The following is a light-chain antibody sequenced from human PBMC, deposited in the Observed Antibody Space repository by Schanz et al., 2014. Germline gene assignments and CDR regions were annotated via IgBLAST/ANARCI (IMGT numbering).Light chain of an antibody. V-gene: IGLV1-40*01. CDR1: SSNIGAGYD. CDR2: GNS. CDR3: NSYTTSTFYV. J-gene: IGLJ1*01. Sequence: QSVLTQPPSVSGAPGQRVTISCTGSSSNIGAGYDVHWYQQLPGTAPKLLIYGNSNRPSGVPDRFSGSKSGNSASLTVSGLQAEDEADYYCNSYTTSTFYVFGTGTKLTVL.